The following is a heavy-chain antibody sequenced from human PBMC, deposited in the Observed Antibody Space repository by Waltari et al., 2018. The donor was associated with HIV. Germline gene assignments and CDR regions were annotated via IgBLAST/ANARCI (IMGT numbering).Heavy chain of an antibody. CDR3: ARVKEYYDSSGNWFDP. CDR2: IYTSGST. V-gene: IGHV4-4*07. CDR1: GGSISSYS. J-gene: IGHJ5*02. Sequence: QVQLQESGPGLVKPSEPLSLPCTVPGGSISSYSWSWIRQPAGKGLEWIGRIYTSGSTNYNPSLKSRVTMSVDTSKNQFSLKLSSVTAADTTVYYCARVKEYYDSSGNWFDPWGQGTLVTVSS. D-gene: IGHD3-22*01.